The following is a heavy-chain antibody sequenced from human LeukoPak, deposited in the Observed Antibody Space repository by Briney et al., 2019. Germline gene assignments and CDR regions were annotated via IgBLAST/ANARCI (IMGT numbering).Heavy chain of an antibody. V-gene: IGHV3-23*01. J-gene: IGHJ4*02. CDR3: AKGSDSSAYCPFDY. D-gene: IGHD3-22*01. Sequence: PGGSLRLSCAASGFTFSDAMSWVRQAPGKGLEWVSSITGSGGNTYYADSVQGRFTISRDNSQNTLYLQMNSLSSEDTAVYYCAKGSDSSAYCPFDYWGQGTLVTVSS. CDR1: GFTFSDA. CDR2: ITGSGGNT.